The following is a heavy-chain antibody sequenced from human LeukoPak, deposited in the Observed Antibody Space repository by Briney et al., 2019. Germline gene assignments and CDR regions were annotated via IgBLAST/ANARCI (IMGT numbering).Heavy chain of an antibody. CDR2: IYYTGST. D-gene: IGHD2-21*01. V-gene: IGHV4-59*08. CDR3: ARLLRSDWGVFRAFDI. CDR1: DGSLSSYY. J-gene: IGHJ3*02. Sequence: SETLSLTCSVSDGSLSSYYWSWIRQAPGKGLEWIGYIYYTGSTNYNPSLMSRVTISVDTSETQFSLKLGSVTAADTAVYYCARLLRSDWGVFRAFDIWGQGILVTVSS.